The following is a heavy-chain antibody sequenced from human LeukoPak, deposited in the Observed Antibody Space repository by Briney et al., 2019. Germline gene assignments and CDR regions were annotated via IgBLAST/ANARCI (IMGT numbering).Heavy chain of an antibody. CDR1: GFTFSDYY. V-gene: IGHV3-72*01. CDR2: IRNKANSYTS. D-gene: IGHD6-13*01. CDR3: TRRAVAGALDY. Sequence: QPGGSLRLSCAASGFTFSDYYMDWVRQAPGKGLEWVGRIRNKANSYTSEYAASVKGRFTISRDDSKNSLYLQMNSLKTEDTAVYYCTRRAVAGALDYWGQGTLVTVSS. J-gene: IGHJ4*02.